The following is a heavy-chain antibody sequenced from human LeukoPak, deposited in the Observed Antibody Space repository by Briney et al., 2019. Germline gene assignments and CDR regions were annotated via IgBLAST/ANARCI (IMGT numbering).Heavy chain of an antibody. D-gene: IGHD3-22*01. CDR1: GYTFTGYY. CDR3: ARVTMIVVDDAFDI. V-gene: IGHV1-2*02. Sequence: GASVKVSCKASGYTFTGYYMHWVRQAPGQGLEWMGWINPNSGGTNYAQKFQGRVTMTRDTSISTAYMELSRLRSDDTAVYYCARVTMIVVDDAFDIWGQGTLVTVSS. J-gene: IGHJ3*02. CDR2: INPNSGGT.